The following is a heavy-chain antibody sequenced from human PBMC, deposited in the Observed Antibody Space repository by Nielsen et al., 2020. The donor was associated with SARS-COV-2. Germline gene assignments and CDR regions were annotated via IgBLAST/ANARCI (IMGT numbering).Heavy chain of an antibody. J-gene: IGHJ6*02. CDR1: GFTFSSYS. CDR2: ISSSGSTI. V-gene: IGHV3-48*04. Sequence: GESLKISCAASGFTFSSYSMNWVRQAPGKGLEWVSYISSSGSTIYYADSVKGRFTISRDNAKNSLYLQMNSLRAEDTAVYYCASLGYSSSWYGSYYYYGMDVWGQGTTVTVSS. D-gene: IGHD6-13*01. CDR3: ASLGYSSSWYGSYYYYGMDV.